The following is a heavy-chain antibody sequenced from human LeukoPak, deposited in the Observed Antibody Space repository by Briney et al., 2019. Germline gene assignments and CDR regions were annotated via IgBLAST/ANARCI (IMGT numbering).Heavy chain of an antibody. CDR2: IYTSGST. D-gene: IGHD6-19*01. CDR1: GGSISSYY. V-gene: IGHV4-4*07. J-gene: IGHJ6*03. Sequence: SETPSLTCTVSGGSISSYYWSWIRQPAGKGLEWIGRIYTSGSTNYNPSLKSRVTMSVDTSKNQFSLKLSSVTAADTAVYYCARDSAVADYYYYYYMDVWGKGTTVTVSS. CDR3: ARDSAVADYYYYYYMDV.